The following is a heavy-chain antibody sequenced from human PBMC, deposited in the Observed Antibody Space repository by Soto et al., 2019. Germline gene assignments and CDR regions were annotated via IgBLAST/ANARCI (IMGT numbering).Heavy chain of an antibody. D-gene: IGHD1-20*01. J-gene: IGHJ4*02. CDR1: GDSINSRSYY. V-gene: IGHV4-39*01. Sequence: PSETLSLTCTVTGDSINSRSYYWGWLRQSPGKGPEWVGSVFYTGFTSYNPSLESRVSVSVDTSKNQFSLKVSGVSAADTAVYYCATSQKGYNWNYFDHWGQGALVTVSS. CDR3: ATSQKGYNWNYFDH. CDR2: VFYTGFT.